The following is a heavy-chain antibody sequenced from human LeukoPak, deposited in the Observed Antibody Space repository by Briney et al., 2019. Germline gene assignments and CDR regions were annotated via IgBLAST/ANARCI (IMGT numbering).Heavy chain of an antibody. V-gene: IGHV3-23*01. J-gene: IGHJ4*02. CDR3: AKGHGDYKGNYFDY. CDR1: GFTFSSYG. CDR2: ISGSGDRA. D-gene: IGHD4-17*01. Sequence: GGSLRLSCAASGFTFSSYGMTWVRQAPWKGLEWVSGISGSGDRANYADSLKGRFTISRDNSKRTLYLQMDSLRAEDTAVYYCAKGHGDYKGNYFDYWGQGTLVTVSS.